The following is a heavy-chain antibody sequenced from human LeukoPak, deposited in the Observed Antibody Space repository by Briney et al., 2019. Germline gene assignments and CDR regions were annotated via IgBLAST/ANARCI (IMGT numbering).Heavy chain of an antibody. CDR2: ISGSGGST. CDR1: GFTFSSYA. CDR3: ASLTSSWYLGFDP. J-gene: IGHJ5*02. V-gene: IGHV3-23*01. Sequence: GGSLRLSCAASGFTFSSYAMSWVRQAPGKGLEWVSAISGSGGSTYYADSVKGRFTISRDNSKNTLYLQMNSLRAEDTAVYFCASLTSSWYLGFDPWGQGTLVTVSS. D-gene: IGHD6-13*01.